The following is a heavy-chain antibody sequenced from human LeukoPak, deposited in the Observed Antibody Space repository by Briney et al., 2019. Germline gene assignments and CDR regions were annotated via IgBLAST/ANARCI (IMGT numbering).Heavy chain of an antibody. CDR2: ISSSSSYI. CDR1: GFTFSSYS. V-gene: IGHV3-21*01. Sequence: GGSLRLSCAASGFTFSSYSMNWVREAPGKGLEWVSSISSSSSYIYYADSVKGRFTISRDNAKNSLYLQMNSLRAEDTAVYYCARDVEFRSLFGELSGRGFDYWGQGTLVIVSS. J-gene: IGHJ4*02. D-gene: IGHD3-10*02. CDR3: ARDVEFRSLFGELSGRGFDY.